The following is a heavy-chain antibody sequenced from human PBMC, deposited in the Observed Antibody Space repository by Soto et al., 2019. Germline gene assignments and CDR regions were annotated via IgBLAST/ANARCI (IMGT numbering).Heavy chain of an antibody. Sequence: SETLSLTCAVSGASVSSTYWWSCVRQPPGKGPEWIGEINHRGSANYNPSLKSRVTISVDISKSQFSLRLTSVTAADTAVYYCARYNAASGTYDFDFGGQGALVTVSS. D-gene: IGHD6-13*01. V-gene: IGHV4-4*02. J-gene: IGHJ4*02. CDR1: GASVSSTYW. CDR3: ARYNAASGTYDFDF. CDR2: INHRGSA.